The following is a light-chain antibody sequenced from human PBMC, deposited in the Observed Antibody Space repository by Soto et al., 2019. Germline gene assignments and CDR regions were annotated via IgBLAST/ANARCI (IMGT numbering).Light chain of an antibody. Sequence: VVTQSPATLSVFPGETATLSCRASQSVSSDLAWYQQRPGQAPRLLIYGASTRATGIPARFRGSGSGAEFRLTISSLQSEDLATYYCQQYNTWHPKMAFGRGTKV. J-gene: IGKJ1*01. CDR2: GAS. V-gene: IGKV3-15*01. CDR3: QQYNTWHPKMA. CDR1: QSVSSD.